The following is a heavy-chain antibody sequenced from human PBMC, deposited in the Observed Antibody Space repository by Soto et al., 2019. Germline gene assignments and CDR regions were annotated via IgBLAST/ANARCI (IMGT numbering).Heavy chain of an antibody. D-gene: IGHD3-22*01. CDR1: GGSISSGGYY. V-gene: IGHV4-31*03. CDR2: IYYSGST. CDR3: ARGSSITMIDWFDP. J-gene: IGHJ5*02. Sequence: SETLSFTCTVSGGSISSGGYYWSWIRQHPGKGLEWIGYIYYSGSTYYNPSLKSRVTISVDTSKNQFSLKLSSVTAADTAVYYCARGSSITMIDWFDPWGQGTLVTVS.